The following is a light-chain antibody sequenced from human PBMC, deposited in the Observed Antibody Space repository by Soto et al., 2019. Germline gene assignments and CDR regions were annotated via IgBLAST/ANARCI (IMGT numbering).Light chain of an antibody. Sequence: IQLTQSPSSLSPSLGDRVTLTCRASQSIRSYLNWYQHKPGQAPKLLIDFASSLQSGVPSRFSGSGSGTDFTLTIRSLQPADFATYYCQQTYTTPLTFGGGTMA. CDR2: FAS. CDR1: QSIRSY. J-gene: IGKJ4*01. V-gene: IGKV1-39*01. CDR3: QQTYTTPLT.